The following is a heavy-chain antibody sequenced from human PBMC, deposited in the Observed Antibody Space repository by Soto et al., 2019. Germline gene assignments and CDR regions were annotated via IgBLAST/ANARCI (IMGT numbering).Heavy chain of an antibody. CDR3: VRLIGNSWLDY. J-gene: IGHJ4*02. CDR2: TYYRSKWYN. CDR1: GDSVSSSSVT. Sequence: SQTLSLTCAISGDSVSSSSVTWNWIRQSPSRGLEWLGRTYYRSKWYNDYAESVKSRITINPDTSKNQFSLHLNSVTPEDTAVYYCVRLIGNSWLDYWGQGTLVTVSS. V-gene: IGHV6-1*01. D-gene: IGHD3-22*01.